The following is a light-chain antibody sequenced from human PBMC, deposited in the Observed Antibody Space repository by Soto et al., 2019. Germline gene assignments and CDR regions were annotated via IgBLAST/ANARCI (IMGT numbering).Light chain of an antibody. V-gene: IGKV1-8*01. CDR1: QGISSW. CDR2: AAS. J-gene: IGKJ4*01. Sequence: AIRMTQSPSSLSASTGDRVTITCRASQGISSWLAWYQQKPGKAPKLLNYAASSLQSGVPSRFSGSGSGTEFTLTISSLQSEDFAVYYCQQYNSWPLTFGGGTMVDI. CDR3: QQYNSWPLT.